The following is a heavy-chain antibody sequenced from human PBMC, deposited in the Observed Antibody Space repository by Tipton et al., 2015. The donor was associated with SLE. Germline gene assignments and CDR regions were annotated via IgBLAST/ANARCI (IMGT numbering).Heavy chain of an antibody. CDR1: GFTFDDYA. D-gene: IGHD2-21*01. CDR2: ISWNSGSI. CDR3: AKDLAYRGGLDY. V-gene: IGHV3-9*01. Sequence: RSLRLSCAASGFTFDDYAMHWVRQAPGKGLEWVSGISWNSGSIGYADSVKGRFTISRDNAKNSLYLQMNSLSAEDTAVYYCAKDLAYRGGLDYWGQGTLVTVSS. J-gene: IGHJ4*02.